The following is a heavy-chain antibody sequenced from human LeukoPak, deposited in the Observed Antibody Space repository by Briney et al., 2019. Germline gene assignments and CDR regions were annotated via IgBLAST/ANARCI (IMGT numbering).Heavy chain of an antibody. D-gene: IGHD3-10*01. Sequence: TPSETLSLTCTVSGGSISSYYWSWIRQPAGKGLEWIGRIYTSGSTNYNPSLKSRVTMSVDTSKNQFSLKLSSVTAADTAVYYCAREASSLGLLWSRGVNWFDPWGQGTLVTVSS. V-gene: IGHV4-4*07. J-gene: IGHJ5*02. CDR2: IYTSGST. CDR3: AREASSLGLLWSRGVNWFDP. CDR1: GGSISSYY.